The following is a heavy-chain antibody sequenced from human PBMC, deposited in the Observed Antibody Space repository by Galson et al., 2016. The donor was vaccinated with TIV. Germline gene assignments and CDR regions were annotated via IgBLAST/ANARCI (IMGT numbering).Heavy chain of an antibody. Sequence: SLRLSCAASGFTSGFTFGSCSMNWVRQAPGRGLEWVSYITSASGTIKYADSVKGRFTISRDNARNSLFLHMNSLRDEDTAIYFCARGRYCTATVCFRDWFDPWGQGTLVTVSS. CDR1: GFTFGSCS. V-gene: IGHV3-48*02. CDR2: ITSASGTI. D-gene: IGHD2-8*02. CDR3: ARGRYCTATVCFRDWFDP. J-gene: IGHJ5*02.